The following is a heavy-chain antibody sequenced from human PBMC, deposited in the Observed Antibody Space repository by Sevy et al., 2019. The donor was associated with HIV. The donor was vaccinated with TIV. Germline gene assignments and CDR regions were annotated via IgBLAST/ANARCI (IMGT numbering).Heavy chain of an antibody. D-gene: IGHD4-4*01. V-gene: IGHV4-59*12. Sequence: SETLSLTCTVSGGSISSYYWSWIRQPPGKGLEWIGYIYYSGSTNYNPSLKSRVTISVDTSKNQFSLKLSSVTAADTAVYYCARRDYSNYEGYWFDPLGQGTLVTVSS. CDR2: IYYSGST. CDR3: ARRDYSNYEGYWFDP. J-gene: IGHJ5*02. CDR1: GGSISSYY.